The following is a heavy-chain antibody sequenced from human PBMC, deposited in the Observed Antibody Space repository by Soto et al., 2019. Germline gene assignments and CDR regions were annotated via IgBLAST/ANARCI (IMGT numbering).Heavy chain of an antibody. CDR2: ISGSGGST. CDR3: AKVRGDTMILVVTKSYSFDY. J-gene: IGHJ4*02. Sequence: EVQLLESGGGLVQPGGSLRLSCAASGFTFSSYAMSWVRPAPGKGLAWVSDISGSGGSTYYGDSVKGRFTISRDNSKQTLYLQMNSLRDEDTAVYYCAKVRGDTMILVVTKSYSFDYWGQGTLVPVSS. D-gene: IGHD3-22*01. CDR1: GFTFSSYA. V-gene: IGHV3-23*01.